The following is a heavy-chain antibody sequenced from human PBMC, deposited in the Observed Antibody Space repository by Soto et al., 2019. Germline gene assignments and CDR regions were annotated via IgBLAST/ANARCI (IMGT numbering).Heavy chain of an antibody. V-gene: IGHV1-58*01. CDR3: AAPNAYYYDISGYYRNYSHYGMDV. Sequence: GASVKVSCKASGFTFTSSAVQWVRQARGQRLEWIGWIVVGSGNTNYAQKFQERVTITRDMSTSTAYMELSSLRSEDTAVYYCAAPNAYYYDISGYYRNYSHYGMDVCGQGTTLTVSS. D-gene: IGHD3-22*01. J-gene: IGHJ6*02. CDR1: GFTFTSSA. CDR2: IVVGSGNT.